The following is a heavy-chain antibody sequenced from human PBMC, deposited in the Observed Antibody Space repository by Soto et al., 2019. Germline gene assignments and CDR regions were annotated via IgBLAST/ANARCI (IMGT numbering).Heavy chain of an antibody. V-gene: IGHV3-23*01. CDR1: GFPFSSYA. CDR2: ISGSGGST. CDR3: AKEVDSSGWYYPYNYYYGMDV. D-gene: IGHD6-19*01. J-gene: IGHJ6*02. Sequence: PGGSLSLSGAASGFPFSSYAMSWVRQAPGKGLEWVSAISGSGGSTYYADSVKGRFTISRDNSKNTLYLQMNSLRAEDTAVYYCAKEVDSSGWYYPYNYYYGMDVWGQGTTVTVSS.